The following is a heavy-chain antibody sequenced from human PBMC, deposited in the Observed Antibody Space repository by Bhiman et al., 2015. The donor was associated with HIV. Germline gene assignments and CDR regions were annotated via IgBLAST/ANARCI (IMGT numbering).Heavy chain of an antibody. J-gene: IGHJ4*02. D-gene: IGHD2-15*01. CDR3: ARAPCGNCYPTPYYFDY. CDR2: ISTTGSTI. V-gene: IGHV3-48*03. CDR1: GFSFNDYE. Sequence: EVHLVESGGGLVRPGGSLRLSCAASGFSFNDYEMNWVRQAPGKGLEWVSYISTTGSTIYYADSVKGRFTISRDNAKNSLYLQMNSLRAEDTAVYYCARAPCGNCYPTPYYFDYWGQGTLVTVS.